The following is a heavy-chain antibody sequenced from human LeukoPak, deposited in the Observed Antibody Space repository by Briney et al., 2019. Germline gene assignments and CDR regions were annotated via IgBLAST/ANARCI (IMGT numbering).Heavy chain of an antibody. Sequence: PGGSLRLSCVASGFTFSDAWMSWVRQAPGKGLEWVGRIKRKTDGGTTDYAAPVKGRFTISRDDSKNTLYLQMNSLKTEDTAVYYCTTVAYCGGDCYFDYWGQGTLVTVSS. D-gene: IGHD2-21*02. CDR1: GFTFSDAW. V-gene: IGHV3-15*01. J-gene: IGHJ4*02. CDR3: TTVAYCGGDCYFDY. CDR2: IKRKTDGGTT.